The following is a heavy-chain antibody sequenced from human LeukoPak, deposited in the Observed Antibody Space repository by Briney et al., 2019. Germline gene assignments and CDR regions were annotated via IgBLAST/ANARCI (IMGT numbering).Heavy chain of an antibody. CDR3: ASYYYDSSGHYQEVY. CDR1: GYTFTVYY. D-gene: IGHD3-22*01. CDR2: INPNSGDT. V-gene: IGHV1-2*02. J-gene: IGHJ4*02. Sequence: ASVTVSFKASGYTFTVYYLHWVRQAPGQGLEWMGWINPNSGDTNYAPKFQGRVTMTRDTSISTAYMELSRLTSDDTAVYYCASYYYDSSGHYQEVYWGQGTLVTVSS.